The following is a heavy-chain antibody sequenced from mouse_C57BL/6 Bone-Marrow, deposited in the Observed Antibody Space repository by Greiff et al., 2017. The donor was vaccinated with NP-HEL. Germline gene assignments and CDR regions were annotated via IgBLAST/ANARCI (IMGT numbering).Heavy chain of an antibody. J-gene: IGHJ1*03. V-gene: IGHV1-55*01. CDR3: ARWKSWYFGV. CDR1: GYTFTSYW. CDR2: IYPGSGST. Sequence: QVQLKQPGAELVKPGASVKMSCTASGYTFTSYWITWVKQRPGQGLEWIGDIYPGSGSTNYNEKFQSKATLTVDTSSSTAYMQLSSLTSEDSAVYYCARWKSWYFGVWGTGTTVTVSS.